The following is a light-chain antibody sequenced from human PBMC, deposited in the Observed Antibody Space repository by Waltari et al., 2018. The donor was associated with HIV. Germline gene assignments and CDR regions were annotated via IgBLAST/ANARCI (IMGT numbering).Light chain of an antibody. J-gene: IGLJ1*01. CDR2: DVN. Sequence: QSALTQPRSVSGSPGPSVTISCTGTSSDVGAYHYVSWYQQHPGKAPKLMIYDVNKRPSGVPDRFSGSKSGNTASLTISGLQAEDEADYYCCSYAGSYTYVFGTGTKVTVL. V-gene: IGLV2-11*01. CDR1: SSDVGAYHY. CDR3: CSYAGSYTYV.